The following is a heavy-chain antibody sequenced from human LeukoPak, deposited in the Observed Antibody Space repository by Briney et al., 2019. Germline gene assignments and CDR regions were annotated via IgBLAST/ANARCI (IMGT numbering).Heavy chain of an antibody. D-gene: IGHD7-27*01. CDR3: ARDLHWGPDY. V-gene: IGHV1-2*02. J-gene: IGHJ4*02. CDR2: INPYTGDT. Sequence: ASMKVSCKASGYTFTGFYMHWVRQAPGQGLEWMGWINPYTGDTNYAQKFQGRVTVTRDMSINTAYMELSRLRSDDTAVYYCARDLHWGPDYWGQGTLVTVPS. CDR1: GYTFTGFY.